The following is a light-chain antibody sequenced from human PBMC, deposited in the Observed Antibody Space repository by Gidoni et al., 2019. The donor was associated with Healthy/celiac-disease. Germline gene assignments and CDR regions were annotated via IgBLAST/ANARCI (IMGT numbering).Light chain of an antibody. V-gene: IGKV1-33*01. Sequence: IQMNHSPSSLSASVGDRVTITCQASQDSSNYFNWYQQKPGKAPKLLIYDASNLETGVPSRFSGSGSGTDFTFTISSLQPEDIATYYCQQYDNPPHTFGQGTKLEIK. CDR3: QQYDNPPHT. J-gene: IGKJ2*01. CDR2: DAS. CDR1: QDSSNY.